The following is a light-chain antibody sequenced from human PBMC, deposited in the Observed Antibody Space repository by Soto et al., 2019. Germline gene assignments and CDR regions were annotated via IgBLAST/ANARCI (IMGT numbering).Light chain of an antibody. Sequence: DIVMTQSPDSLAMSLGERATISCKSSQSLLYSSNKKNYLAWYQQQPGQPPKLLIYWASTRESGVPDRFSGGGSGTYFTLTISSLQADDVAVYYCQQYYNSPGLTFGGGTKVEIK. J-gene: IGKJ4*01. V-gene: IGKV4-1*01. CDR1: QSLLYSSNKKNY. CDR2: WAS. CDR3: QQYYNSPGLT.